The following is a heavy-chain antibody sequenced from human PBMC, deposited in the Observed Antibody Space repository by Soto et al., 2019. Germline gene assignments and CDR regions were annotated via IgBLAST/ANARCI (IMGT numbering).Heavy chain of an antibody. CDR1: GASMSTFY. Sequence: QVQLQESGPGLVKPSETLSLTCIVSGASMSTFYWTLIRQPPGKGLEWIGYIHHTGSTNSNPSLTSRVTVSGDTSDHQFSLRLSSVIAADTAVYYCARAPSPRSSSWYSFDYWGQGTLVTVSS. D-gene: IGHD6-13*01. CDR2: IHHTGST. CDR3: ARAPSPRSSSWYSFDY. V-gene: IGHV4-59*01. J-gene: IGHJ4*02.